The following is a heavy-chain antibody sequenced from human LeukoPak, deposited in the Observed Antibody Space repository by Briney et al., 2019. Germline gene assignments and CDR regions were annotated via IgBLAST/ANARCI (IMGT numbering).Heavy chain of an antibody. CDR2: ISYDGSNK. J-gene: IGHJ4*02. V-gene: IGHV3-30*18. Sequence: GGSLRLSCAASGFTFSSYGMHWVRQAPGKGLEWVAVISYDGSNKYYADSVKGRFTISRDNSKNTLYLQMNSLRAEDTAVYYCAKGANYCSGGSCYLDYWGQGTLVTVSS. D-gene: IGHD2-15*01. CDR1: GFTFSSYG. CDR3: AKGANYCSGGSCYLDY.